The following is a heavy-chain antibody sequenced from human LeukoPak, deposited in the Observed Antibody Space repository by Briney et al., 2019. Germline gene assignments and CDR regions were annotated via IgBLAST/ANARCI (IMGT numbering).Heavy chain of an antibody. D-gene: IGHD3-10*01. Sequence: GGSLRLSCTASGFTFGDYAMSWVRQAPGKGLEWVGFIRSKAYGGTTEYAASVKGRFTISRDDSKSIAYLQMNSLKTEDTAVYYCTPYYYGSGSYYRPSTLDVWGQGTTVTVSS. CDR2: IRSKAYGGTT. J-gene: IGHJ6*02. CDR1: GFTFGDYA. V-gene: IGHV3-49*04. CDR3: TPYYYGSGSYYRPSTLDV.